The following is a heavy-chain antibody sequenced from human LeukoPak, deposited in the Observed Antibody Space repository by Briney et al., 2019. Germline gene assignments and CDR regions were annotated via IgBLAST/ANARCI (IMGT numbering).Heavy chain of an antibody. V-gene: IGHV3-23*01. Sequence: PGGSLRLSCAASGFTFSSYAMSWVRQAPGKGLEWVSAISGSGGSTYYADSVKGRFTISRDNSKNTQYLQMNSLRAEDTAVYYCAKLGEGTYYYDSSGYYDHTYYFDYWGQGTLVTVSS. CDR3: AKLGEGTYYYDSSGYYDHTYYFDY. CDR2: ISGSGGST. J-gene: IGHJ4*02. D-gene: IGHD3-22*01. CDR1: GFTFSSYA.